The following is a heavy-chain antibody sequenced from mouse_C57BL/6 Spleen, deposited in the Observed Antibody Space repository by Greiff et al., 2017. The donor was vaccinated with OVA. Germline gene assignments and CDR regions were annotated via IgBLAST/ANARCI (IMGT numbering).Heavy chain of an antibody. Sequence: VQLQQSGPELVKPGASVKISCKASGYTFTDYYMNWVKQSHGKSLEWIGDINPNNGGTSYNQKFKGKATLTVDKSSSTAYMELRSLTSEDSAVYYCAREGLRAAMDYWGQGTSVTVSS. CDR2: INPNNGGT. CDR3: AREGLRAAMDY. J-gene: IGHJ4*01. D-gene: IGHD1-1*01. CDR1: GYTFTDYY. V-gene: IGHV1-26*01.